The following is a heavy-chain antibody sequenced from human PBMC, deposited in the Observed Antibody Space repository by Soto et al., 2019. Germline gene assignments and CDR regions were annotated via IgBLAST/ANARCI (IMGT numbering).Heavy chain of an antibody. J-gene: IGHJ5*02. CDR1: GFTFSSYE. Sequence: GVSLRLSCAASGFTFSSYEMNWVRQAPGKGLEWVSYISSSGSTIYYADSVKGRFTISRDNAKNSLYLQMNSLRAEDTAVYYCARGGCMDNWFDPWGQGTMVTVSS. CDR2: ISSSGSTI. CDR3: ARGGCMDNWFDP. V-gene: IGHV3-48*03. D-gene: IGHD2-8*01.